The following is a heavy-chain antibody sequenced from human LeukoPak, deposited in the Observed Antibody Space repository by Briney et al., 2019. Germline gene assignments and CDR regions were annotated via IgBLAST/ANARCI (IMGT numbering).Heavy chain of an antibody. CDR3: ARAVYYGDRLHFDY. D-gene: IGHD4-17*01. V-gene: IGHV4-31*01. CDR2: IYYSGST. Sequence: SETLSLTCTVSGGSISSGGYYWSWIRQHPGKGLEWIGYIYYSGSTYYNPSLKSQVTISVDTSKNQFSLKLSSVTAADTAVYYCARAVYYGDRLHFDYWGQGTLVTVSS. CDR1: GGSISSGGYY. J-gene: IGHJ4*02.